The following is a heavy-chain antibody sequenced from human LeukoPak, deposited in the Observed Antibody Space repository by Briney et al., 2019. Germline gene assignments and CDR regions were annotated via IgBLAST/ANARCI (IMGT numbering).Heavy chain of an antibody. V-gene: IGHV3-30-3*01. CDR2: ISYGGSNK. CDR3: ASSWISAAAGRSAFDY. D-gene: IGHD6-13*01. CDR1: GFTFSSYA. J-gene: IGHJ4*02. Sequence: GGSLRLSCAASGFTFSSYAMHWVRQAPGKGLEWVAVISYGGSNKYYADSVKGRFTISRDNSKNTLYLQMNSLRAEDTAVYYCASSWISAAAGRSAFDYWGQGTLVTVSS.